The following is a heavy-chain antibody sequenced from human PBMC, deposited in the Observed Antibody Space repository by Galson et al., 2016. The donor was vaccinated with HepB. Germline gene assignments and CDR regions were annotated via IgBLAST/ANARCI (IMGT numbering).Heavy chain of an antibody. CDR1: FDSIRSFY. CDR2: VQYTGNT. J-gene: IGHJ6*02. D-gene: IGHD1-26*01. Sequence: SETLSLTCTVTFDSIRSFYWAWIRQVPGKGLEWIGYVQYTGNTNYNPSLKSRLTISADTSKNQFSLKLTSVTPADTAVYFCARHRVLRAERYYYYGLDVWGQGILVTVSS. CDR3: ARHRVLRAERYYYYGLDV. V-gene: IGHV4-59*08.